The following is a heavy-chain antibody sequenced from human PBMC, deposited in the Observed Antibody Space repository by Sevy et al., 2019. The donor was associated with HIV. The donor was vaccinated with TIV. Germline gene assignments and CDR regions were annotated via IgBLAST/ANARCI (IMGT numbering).Heavy chain of an antibody. J-gene: IGHJ6*03. D-gene: IGHD1-20*01. V-gene: IGHV4-59*01. CDR3: ARITYYYYYYYMDV. CDR1: GGSISSYY. CDR2: IYYSGST. Sequence: SETRSLACTVSGGSISSYYWSWIRQPPGKGLEWIGYIYYSGSTNYNHSLKSRVTISVDTSKNQFSLKLSSVTAADTAWYYCARITYYYYYYYMDVWGKGTTVTVSS.